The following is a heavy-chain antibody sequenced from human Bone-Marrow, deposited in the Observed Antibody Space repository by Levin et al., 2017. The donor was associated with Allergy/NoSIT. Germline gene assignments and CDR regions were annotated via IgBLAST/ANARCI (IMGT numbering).Heavy chain of an antibody. CDR2: ISYSGST. CDR3: ARDHGDSSDAFAI. Sequence: SCSVSGGSVRGENYYWSWIRQPPGKRLEWIGYISYSGSTTYSPSLESRVTISLGASENQFSLRLISLTAADTAVYYCARDHGDSSDAFAIWGQGTMVTVSS. J-gene: IGHJ3*02. CDR1: GGSVRGENYY. V-gene: IGHV4-61*01. D-gene: IGHD4-17*01.